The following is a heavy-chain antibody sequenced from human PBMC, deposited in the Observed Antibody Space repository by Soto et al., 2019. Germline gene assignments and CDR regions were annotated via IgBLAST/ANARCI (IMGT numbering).Heavy chain of an antibody. CDR3: GAHDFFQAEYGIRDL. D-gene: IGHD3-3*01. V-gene: IGHV4-39*02. CDR2: IYYIGHT. Sequence: WGWVRQPPGKGLEWLGSIYYIGHTYYNPSLMSRVAISIDSSKTRFSLNLHSVTPRDSAVYYSGAHDFFQAEYGIRDL. J-gene: IGHJ2*01.